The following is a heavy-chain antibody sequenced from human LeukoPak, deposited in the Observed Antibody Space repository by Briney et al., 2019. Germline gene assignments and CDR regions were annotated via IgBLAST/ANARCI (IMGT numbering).Heavy chain of an antibody. D-gene: IGHD3-9*01. Sequence: GGSLRLSCAASGFSFSRHWMHWVRQAPGKGLVWVSRISDDGTYTANVDSVEGRFTISRDNVRNTLYLHMNSLRAEDTAVYYCARDQTYYDILTGYPDYWGQGTLVTVSS. CDR1: GFSFSRHW. CDR3: ARDQTYYDILTGYPDY. J-gene: IGHJ4*02. V-gene: IGHV3-74*03. CDR2: ISDDGTYT.